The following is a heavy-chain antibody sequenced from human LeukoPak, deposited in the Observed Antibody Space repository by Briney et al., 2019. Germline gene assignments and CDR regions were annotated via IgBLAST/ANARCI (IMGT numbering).Heavy chain of an antibody. J-gene: IGHJ4*02. CDR3: ARVYYDSSGYYYADY. V-gene: IGHV1-18*01. CDR1: GYTFTSYG. D-gene: IGHD3-22*01. CDR2: ISDYNGNT. Sequence: ASVKVSCKASGYTFTSYGISWVRQAPGQGLEWMGWISDYNGNTNYAQKLQGRVTMTTDASTSTAYMELRSQRSDDTAVYYCARVYYDSSGYYYADYWGQGTLVTVSS.